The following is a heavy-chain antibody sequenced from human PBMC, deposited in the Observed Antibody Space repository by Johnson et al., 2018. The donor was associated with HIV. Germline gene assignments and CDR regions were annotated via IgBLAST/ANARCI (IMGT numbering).Heavy chain of an antibody. CDR2: LYSDGRT. V-gene: IGHV3-66*03. J-gene: IGHJ3*02. CDR1: GFTVSSTY. Sequence: VQLVESGGDLIQPGGSLRLSCAASGFTVSSTYMSWVRQAPGKGLEWLSVLYSDGRTYYADSVKGRFTISRDNSKNMLYLQMNSLRAEDTALYYCARDGTTGPSGDGFDIWGQGTMVTVSS. CDR3: ARDGTTGPSGDGFDI. D-gene: IGHD4-17*01.